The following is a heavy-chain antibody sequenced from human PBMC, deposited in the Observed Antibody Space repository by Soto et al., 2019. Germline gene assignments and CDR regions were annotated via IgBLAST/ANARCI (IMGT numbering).Heavy chain of an antibody. CDR2: IIPIFGTA. CDR1: FSGSA. D-gene: IGHD2-2*01. V-gene: IGHV1-69*01. CDR3: ASHSSLRGYCISTSCYGYYHGIDV. J-gene: IGHJ6*02. Sequence: FSGSAKNRVRQAPGQGLEWMGGIIPIFGTADYAQKFQGRVTITADESTSTAYMELSSLRSEDTAVYYCASHSSLRGYCISTSCYGYYHGIDVWAQWSKVRVSS.